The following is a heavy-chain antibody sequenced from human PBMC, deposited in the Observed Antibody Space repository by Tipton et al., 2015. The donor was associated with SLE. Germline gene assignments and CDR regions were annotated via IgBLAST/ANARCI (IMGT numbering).Heavy chain of an antibody. CDR1: GFSISSYY. CDR3: ASLSAEGDAFDI. CDR2: IYHSGST. J-gene: IGHJ3*02. D-gene: IGHD1-26*01. V-gene: IGHV4-59*01. Sequence: GLVKPSETLSLTCTVSGFSISSYYWGWIRQPPGKGLEWLGTIYHSGSTNYNPSLKSRVTISVDMSKNQFSLKLSSVTAADTAVYYCASLSAEGDAFDIWGQGTMVTVSS.